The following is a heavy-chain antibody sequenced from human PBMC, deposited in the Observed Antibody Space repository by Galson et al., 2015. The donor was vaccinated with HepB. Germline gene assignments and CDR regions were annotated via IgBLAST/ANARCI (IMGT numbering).Heavy chain of an antibody. J-gene: IGHJ4*02. V-gene: IGHV3-11*01. CDR2: ISSSGSTI. Sequence: SLRLSCAASGFTFSDYYMSWIRQAPGKGLEWVSYISSSGSTIYYADSVKGRFTISRDNAKNSLYLQMNSLRAEDTAVYYCARGGRYCSSTSCHPLDYWGQGTLVTVSS. CDR3: ARGGRYCSSTSCHPLDY. D-gene: IGHD2-2*01. CDR1: GFTFSDYY.